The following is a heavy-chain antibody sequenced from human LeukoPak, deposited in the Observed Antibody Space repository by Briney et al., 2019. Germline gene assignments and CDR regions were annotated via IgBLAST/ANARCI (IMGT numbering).Heavy chain of an antibody. V-gene: IGHV3-30*02. D-gene: IGHD2-2*01. J-gene: IGHJ4*02. CDR1: GFTFSSYG. CDR2: IRYDGGNK. Sequence: GGSLRLSCAASGFTFSSYGMHWVRQAPGKGLEWVAFIRYDGGNKYYADSVKGRFTISRDNSKNTPYLQMNSLRAEDTAVYYCAKDRVNCSSTSCYSVGGNFDYWGQGTLVTVSP. CDR3: AKDRVNCSSTSCYSVGGNFDY.